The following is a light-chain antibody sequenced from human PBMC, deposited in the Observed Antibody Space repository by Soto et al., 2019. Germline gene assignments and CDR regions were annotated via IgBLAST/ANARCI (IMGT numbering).Light chain of an antibody. V-gene: IGKV3-20*01. J-gene: IGKJ1*01. CDR3: QQYSTSPLT. Sequence: EIVLTHSPGTLSLSPGERATLSCKASLTVSDNYLAWYQQKAGQAPRLVIFGAYNRATGIPDRFSASGSGTDFTLTISRLEPEDFAVYYCQQYSTSPLTFGQGTKVEVK. CDR2: GAY. CDR1: LTVSDNY.